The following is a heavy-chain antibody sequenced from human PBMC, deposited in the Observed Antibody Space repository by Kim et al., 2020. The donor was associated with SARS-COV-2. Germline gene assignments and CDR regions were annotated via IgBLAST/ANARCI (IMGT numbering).Heavy chain of an antibody. J-gene: IGHJ4*02. CDR2: IYYSGST. V-gene: IGHV4-39*07. D-gene: IGHD6-19*01. CDR1: GGSISSSSYY. Sequence: SETLSLTCTVSGGSISSSSYYWGWIRQPPGKGLEWIGSIYYSGSTYYNPSLKSRVTISVDTSKNQFSLKLSSVTAADTAVYYCARIIAVADDFDYWGQGTLVTVSS. CDR3: ARIIAVADDFDY.